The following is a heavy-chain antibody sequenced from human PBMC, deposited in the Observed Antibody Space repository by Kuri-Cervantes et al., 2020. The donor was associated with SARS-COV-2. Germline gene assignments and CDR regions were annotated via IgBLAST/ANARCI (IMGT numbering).Heavy chain of an antibody. J-gene: IGHJ4*02. Sequence: GSLRLSCAASGFTFSSYGMHWVRQAPGKGLEWVAVISYDGSNKYYADSVKGRFTISRDNSKNTLYLQMNSLRAEDTAVYYCAREASSGWYGLSQYYFDYWGQGTLVTVSS. CDR1: GFTFSSYG. V-gene: IGHV3-30*03. CDR3: AREASSGWYGLSQYYFDY. D-gene: IGHD6-19*01. CDR2: ISYDGSNK.